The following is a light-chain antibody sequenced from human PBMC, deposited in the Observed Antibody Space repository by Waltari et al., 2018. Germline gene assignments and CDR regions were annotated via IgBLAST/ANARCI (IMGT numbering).Light chain of an antibody. CDR1: NSYVGRYNF. V-gene: IGLV2-23*01. CDR3: CSYAGSSTGV. J-gene: IGLJ3*02. Sequence: QSALTHPASVSGSPGQSLTISCTGTNSYVGRYNFVSLFQQHRSKAPKLIIYDGRKRPSGIANLFAGTKAGNTAVQTSARRQAGDETDYYCCSYAGSSTGVFGGGTKLTVL. CDR2: DGR.